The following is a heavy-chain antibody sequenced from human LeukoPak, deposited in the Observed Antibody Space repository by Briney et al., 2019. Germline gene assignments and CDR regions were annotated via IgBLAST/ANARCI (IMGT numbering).Heavy chain of an antibody. V-gene: IGHV3-23*01. Sequence: GGSLRLSCAASGFTFSTSAMTWVRQAPGKGLEWVSGISGSGVTDYADSVKGRFTISRDNSKNTLYLQMNSLRAEDTAVYYCAKDESRYNDPYYFDYWGQGTLVTVSS. D-gene: IGHD1-14*01. CDR1: GFTFSTSA. CDR3: AKDESRYNDPYYFDY. CDR2: ISGSGVT. J-gene: IGHJ4*02.